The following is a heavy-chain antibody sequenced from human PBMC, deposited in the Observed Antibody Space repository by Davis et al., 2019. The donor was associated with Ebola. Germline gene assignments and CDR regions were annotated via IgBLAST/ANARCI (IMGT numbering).Heavy chain of an antibody. CDR3: SRGGYESDY. CDR1: GFTFSGSA. CDR2: IRSKANSYAT. V-gene: IGHV3-73*01. D-gene: IGHD5-12*01. J-gene: IGHJ4*02. Sequence: LKISCAASGFTFSGSAMPWVRQASGKGLEWVGRIRSKANSYATAYAASVKGRFTISRDDSKNTAYLQMNSLKTEDTAVYYCSRGGYESDYWGQGTLVTVSS.